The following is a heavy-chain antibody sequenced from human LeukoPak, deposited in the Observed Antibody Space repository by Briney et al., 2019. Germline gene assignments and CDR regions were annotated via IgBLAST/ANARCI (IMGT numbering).Heavy chain of an antibody. CDR1: GFTFSSYD. V-gene: IGHV3-23*01. J-gene: IGHJ6*02. CDR3: AKEISITIFGVLIKDYGMDV. CDR2: ISGSGGST. D-gene: IGHD3-3*01. Sequence: GGSLRLSCVASGFTFSSYDMSWVRQAPGKGLEWVSAISGSGGSTYYADSVKGRFTISRDNSKNTLYLQMNSLRAEDTAVYYCAKEISITIFGVLIKDYGMDVWGHGTTVTVSS.